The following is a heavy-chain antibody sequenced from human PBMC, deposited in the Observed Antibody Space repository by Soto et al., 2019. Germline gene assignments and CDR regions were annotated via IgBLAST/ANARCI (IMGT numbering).Heavy chain of an antibody. CDR3: AKDASRLLEWLSRYYYGMDV. CDR2: ISYDGSNK. V-gene: IGHV3-30*18. Sequence: GGSLRLSCAASGFTFSSYGMHWVRQAPGKGLEWVAVISYDGSNKYYADSVKGRFTISRDNSKNTLYLQMNSLRAEDTAVYYCAKDASRLLEWLSRYYYGMDVWGQGTTVTV. CDR1: GFTFSSYG. J-gene: IGHJ6*02. D-gene: IGHD3-3*01.